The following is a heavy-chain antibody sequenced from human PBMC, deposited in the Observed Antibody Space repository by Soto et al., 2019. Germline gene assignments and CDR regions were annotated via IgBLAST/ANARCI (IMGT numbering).Heavy chain of an antibody. Sequence: PGGSLRLSCAASGFTFSSYSMNWVRQAPGKGLEWVGFIRSKAYGGTTEYAASVKGRFTISRDDSKSIAYLQMNSLKTEDTAVYYCTRGRLLQHKYYYYYLMDVWGQGTTVTVSS. D-gene: IGHD2-21*01. CDR2: IRSKAYGGTT. V-gene: IGHV3-49*04. CDR1: GFTFSSYS. J-gene: IGHJ6*02. CDR3: TRGRLLQHKYYYYYLMDV.